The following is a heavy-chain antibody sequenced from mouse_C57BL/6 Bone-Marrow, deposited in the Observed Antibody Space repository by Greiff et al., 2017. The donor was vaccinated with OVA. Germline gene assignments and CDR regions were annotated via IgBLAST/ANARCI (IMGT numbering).Heavy chain of an antibody. CDR2: IDPSDSYT. CDR3: ARRENYYGSYWYVDV. D-gene: IGHD1-1*01. CDR1: GYTFTSYW. Sequence: QVQLQQPGAELVMPGASVKLSCKASGYTFTSYWMHWVKQRPGQGLEWIGEIDPSDSYTNYNQKFKGKSTLTVDKSSSTAYMQLSSLTSEDSAVYYCARRENYYGSYWYVDVWGTGTTVTVSS. J-gene: IGHJ1*03. V-gene: IGHV1-69*01.